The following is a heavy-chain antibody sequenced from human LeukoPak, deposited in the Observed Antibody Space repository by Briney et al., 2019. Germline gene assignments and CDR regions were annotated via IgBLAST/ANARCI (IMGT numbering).Heavy chain of an antibody. CDR3: ARDSAMIGGYMDV. D-gene: IGHD3-22*01. CDR2: MYTSGST. Sequence: SQTLSLTCTVSGGSISSGSYYWSWIRQPAGKGLEWIGRMYTSGSTNYNPSLKSRVTMSVDTSKNQFSLKLSSVTAADTAVYYCARDSAMIGGYMDVWGKGTTVTISS. V-gene: IGHV4-61*02. J-gene: IGHJ6*03. CDR1: GGSISSGSYY.